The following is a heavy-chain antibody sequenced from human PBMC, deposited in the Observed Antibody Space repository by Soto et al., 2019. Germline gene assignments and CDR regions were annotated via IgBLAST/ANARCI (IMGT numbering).Heavy chain of an antibody. CDR1: GGSISSYY. CDR3: ARTQSGSYFDFDY. Sequence: SETLSLTCTVSGGSISSYYWSWIRQPPGKGLEWIGYIYYSGSTNYNPSLKSRVTISVDTSKNQFSLKLSSVTAADTAVYYCARTQSGSYFDFDYWGQGTRVTV. D-gene: IGHD1-26*01. V-gene: IGHV4-59*01. J-gene: IGHJ4*02. CDR2: IYYSGST.